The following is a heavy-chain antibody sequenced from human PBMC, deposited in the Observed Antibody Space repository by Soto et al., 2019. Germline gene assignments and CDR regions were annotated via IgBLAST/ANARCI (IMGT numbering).Heavy chain of an antibody. V-gene: IGHV1-3*01. CDR1: GYTFTTYA. CDR3: XRSXVGXXGEILYNAMDV. J-gene: IGHJ6*02. CDR2: INPASGHT. D-gene: IGHD1-26*01. Sequence: QVQLVQSGAEVKKPGASVKVSCKASGYTFTTYALHWVRQAPGQRPEWMGWINPASGHTKYSKKFQDRVTITRDTSASTGYMELSSLRSEDTAVYYCXRSXVGXXGEILYNAMDVWGQGTTVTVSS.